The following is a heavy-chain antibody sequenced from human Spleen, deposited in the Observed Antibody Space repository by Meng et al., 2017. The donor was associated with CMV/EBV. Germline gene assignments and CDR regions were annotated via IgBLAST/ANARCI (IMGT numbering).Heavy chain of an antibody. CDR1: GYPFISYG. J-gene: IGHJ4*02. Sequence: ASVKVSCKTSGYPFISYGVIWVRRAPGQGLEWMGWIHPHRGDTNYAQQFQGRVTLTRDTSINTGYMELTRLTSDDTAVYYCARDNNWGPDYWGQGTLVTVSS. V-gene: IGHV1-2*02. CDR2: IHPHRGDT. CDR3: ARDNNWGPDY. D-gene: IGHD7-27*01.